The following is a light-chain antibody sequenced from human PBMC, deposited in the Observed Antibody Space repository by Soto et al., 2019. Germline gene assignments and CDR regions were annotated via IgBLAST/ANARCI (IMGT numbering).Light chain of an antibody. V-gene: IGKV3-11*01. Sequence: EIVLTQSPATLSSSPGERATLSCRASQSVSNYLAWYQQKPGQAPRLLIYDTFTRATGIPARFSGSGSGTDFTLTISSLEPEDFVVYYCQQRSSWPRTFGQGTKVDIK. J-gene: IGKJ1*01. CDR2: DTF. CDR1: QSVSNY. CDR3: QQRSSWPRT.